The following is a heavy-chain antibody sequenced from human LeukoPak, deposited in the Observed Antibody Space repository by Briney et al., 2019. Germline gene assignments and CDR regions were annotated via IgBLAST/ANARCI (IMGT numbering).Heavy chain of an antibody. J-gene: IGHJ6*02. CDR2: IYYSGST. Sequence: PSETLSLTCTVSGGSISSYYWSWIRQPPGKGLEWIGYIYYSGSTNYNPSLKSRVTMSVDTSKNQFSLKLSSVTAADTAVYYCARDLRYYDILTGNNYYYYYYGMDVWGQGTTVTVSS. D-gene: IGHD3-9*01. CDR1: GGSISSYY. CDR3: ARDLRYYDILTGNNYYYYYYGMDV. V-gene: IGHV4-59*12.